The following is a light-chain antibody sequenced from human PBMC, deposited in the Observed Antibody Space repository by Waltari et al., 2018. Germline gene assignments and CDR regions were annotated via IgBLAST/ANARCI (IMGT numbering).Light chain of an antibody. CDR3: AAWDDSLSGPV. J-gene: IGLJ2*01. CDR2: RNN. Sequence: QSVLTQPPSASGTPGQRVTISCSGSSSNIGSNYVYWYQQLPGTAPKLRIYRNNQRPSGCPDRFSGSKSGTSASLAISGLRSEDEADYYCAAWDDSLSGPVFGGGTKLTVL. V-gene: IGLV1-47*01. CDR1: SSNIGSNY.